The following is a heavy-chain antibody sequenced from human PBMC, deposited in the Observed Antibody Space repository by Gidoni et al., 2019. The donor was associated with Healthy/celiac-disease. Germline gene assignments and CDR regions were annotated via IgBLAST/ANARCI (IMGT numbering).Heavy chain of an antibody. J-gene: IGHJ4*02. D-gene: IGHD6-13*01. Sequence: VQLVESGGGRVKPGGSLSLSCAASGFTFSSYSMHWVRQAPGKVLEWLSSSSSSSSYIYYADSVKGRFTISRDNAKNSLYLQMNSLRAEDTAVYYCARADEGSLWGQGTLVTVSS. V-gene: IGHV3-21*01. CDR2: SSSSSSYI. CDR1: GFTFSSYS. CDR3: ARADEGSL.